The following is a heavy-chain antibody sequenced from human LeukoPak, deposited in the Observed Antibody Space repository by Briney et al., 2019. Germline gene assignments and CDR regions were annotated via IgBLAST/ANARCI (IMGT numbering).Heavy chain of an antibody. CDR2: ISSSSSYI. J-gene: IGHJ4*02. V-gene: IGHV3-21*01. Sequence: PGGSLRLSCVASGFTFSSYSMNWVRQAPGKGLEWVSSISSSSSYIYYADSVEGRFTISRDNAKNSLYLQMNSLRAEDTAVYYCARDSPTVTSQAIDYWGQGTLVTVSS. CDR1: GFTFSSYS. CDR3: ARDSPTVTSQAIDY. D-gene: IGHD4-17*01.